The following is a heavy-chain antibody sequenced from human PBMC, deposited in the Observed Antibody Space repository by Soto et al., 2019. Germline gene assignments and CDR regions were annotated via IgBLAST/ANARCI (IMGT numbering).Heavy chain of an antibody. Sequence: QVQLVESGGGVVQPGRSLRLSCAASGFTFSSYGMHWVRQAPGKGLEWVAVISYDGSNKYYADSVKGRFTISRDNSKNTLYLQMNRLRAEETAMYYCAKDQGTTGAFDIWGQATMVTVSS. CDR2: ISYDGSNK. CDR3: AKDQGTTGAFDI. CDR1: GFTFSSYG. D-gene: IGHD4-17*01. V-gene: IGHV3-30*18. J-gene: IGHJ3*02.